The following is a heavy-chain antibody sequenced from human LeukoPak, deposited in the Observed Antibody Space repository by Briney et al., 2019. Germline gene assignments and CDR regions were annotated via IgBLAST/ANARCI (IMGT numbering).Heavy chain of an antibody. CDR1: GFTFSSYW. D-gene: IGHD2-2*01. Sequence: GGSLRLSCAASGFTFSSYWISWVRQAPGKGLEWVANIKQDGSEKYYVDSVKGRFTISRDNAKDSLYLQMNSLRAEDTAVYYCARDQGYCSSTSCYPRLGDAFDIWGQGTMVTVSS. V-gene: IGHV3-7*01. CDR2: IKQDGSEK. CDR3: ARDQGYCSSTSCYPRLGDAFDI. J-gene: IGHJ3*02.